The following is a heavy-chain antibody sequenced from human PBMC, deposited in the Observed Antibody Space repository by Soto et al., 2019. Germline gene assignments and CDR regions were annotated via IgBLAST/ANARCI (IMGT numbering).Heavy chain of an antibody. CDR3: ARENTGLSTGQH. CDR1: GFTFSSYA. Sequence: QVQLVESGGGVVQPGRSLRLSCAASGFTFSSYAMHWVRQAPGKGLEWVAVISYDGSNKYYADSVKGQFTISRDNSKNALFVQMTGMRAEDTVVWYWARENTGLSTGQHWGEGTLVVVSS. J-gene: IGHJ1*01. CDR2: ISYDGSNK. D-gene: IGHD2-8*02. V-gene: IGHV3-30-3*01.